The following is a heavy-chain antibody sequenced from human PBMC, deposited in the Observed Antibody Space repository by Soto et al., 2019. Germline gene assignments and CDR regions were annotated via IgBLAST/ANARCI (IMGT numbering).Heavy chain of an antibody. D-gene: IGHD6-19*01. J-gene: IGHJ4*02. CDR2: FDPEDGET. CDR1: GYTLTELS. CDR3: ATSALYSSGWSRPFDY. Sequence: ASVKVSCKVSGYTLTELSMHWVRQAPGKGLEWMGGFDPEDGETIYAQKFQGGVTMTEDTSTDTAYMERSSLRSEDTAVYYCATSALYSSGWSRPFDYWGQGTLVTVSS. V-gene: IGHV1-24*01.